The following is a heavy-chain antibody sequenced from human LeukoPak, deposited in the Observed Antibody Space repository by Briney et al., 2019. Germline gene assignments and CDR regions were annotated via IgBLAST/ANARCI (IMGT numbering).Heavy chain of an antibody. CDR2: IYSGGST. V-gene: IGHV3-66*01. J-gene: IGHJ6*02. CDR3: AREQWLAYYYGMDV. Sequence: GGSLRLSCAASGFTVSSNYMSWVRQAPGKGLEWVSVIYSGGSTYYADSVKGRFTISRDNSKNTLYLQMNNLRAEDTAVYYCAREQWLAYYYGMDVWGQGTTVTVSS. CDR1: GFTVSSNY. D-gene: IGHD6-19*01.